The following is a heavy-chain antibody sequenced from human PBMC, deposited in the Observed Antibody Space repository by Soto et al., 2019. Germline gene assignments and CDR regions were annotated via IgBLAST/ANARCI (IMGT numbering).Heavy chain of an antibody. Sequence: QVQLQESGPGLVRPSQTLSLTCTVSGGSISFDHYHWTWIRQPAGKGLEWIGYIHYSGSVYYNPSLQTRVSMSVDTSKNLFSLKLSSVTAAYTAVYFCVREDDGGDRNYYGLDVWGQGTTVTVSS. D-gene: IGHD2-21*02. CDR2: IHYSGSV. J-gene: IGHJ6*02. V-gene: IGHV4-30-4*01. CDR1: GGSISFDHYH. CDR3: VREDDGGDRNYYGLDV.